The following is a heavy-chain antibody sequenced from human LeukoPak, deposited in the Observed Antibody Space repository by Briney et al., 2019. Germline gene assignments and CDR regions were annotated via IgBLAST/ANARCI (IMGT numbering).Heavy chain of an antibody. CDR1: GFTFSTYD. CDR2: IGTSGDT. Sequence: GGSLRLSCAASGFTFSTYDMHWVRQTTGRGLEWVSGIGTSGDTHYPDSVEGRFTISRENAKNSLYLQMNSPRAGDTAVYYCTRGFYCSDHSCYVNGEFDYWGQGTLVTVFS. V-gene: IGHV3-13*01. CDR3: TRGFYCSDHSCYVNGEFDY. J-gene: IGHJ4*02. D-gene: IGHD2-2*01.